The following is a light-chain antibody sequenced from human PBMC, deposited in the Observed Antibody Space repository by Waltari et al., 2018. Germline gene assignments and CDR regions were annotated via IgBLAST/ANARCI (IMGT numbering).Light chain of an antibody. CDR3: QQSYSATFT. CDR1: RGIDAF. Sequence: VTITCRASRGIDAFLNWYQQQPGKAPKLLIYDASTLQRGVPPRFSGTRIGTDFSLTISDLQPEDFATYFCQQSYSATFTFGRGTRLE. J-gene: IGKJ5*01. CDR2: DAS. V-gene: IGKV1-39*01.